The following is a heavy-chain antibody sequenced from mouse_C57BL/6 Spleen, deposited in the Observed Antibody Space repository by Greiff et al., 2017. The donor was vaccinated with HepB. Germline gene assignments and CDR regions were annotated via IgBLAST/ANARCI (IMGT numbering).Heavy chain of an antibody. V-gene: IGHV5-9*01. CDR3: ARLYGYDDYAMDY. D-gene: IGHD2-2*01. CDR2: ISGGGGNT. J-gene: IGHJ4*01. Sequence: DVKLVESGGGLVKPGGSLKLSCAASGFTFSSYTMSWVRQTPEKRLEWVATISGGGGNTYYPDSVKGRFTISRDNAKNTLYLQMSSLRSEDTALYYCARLYGYDDYAMDYWGQGTSVTVSS. CDR1: GFTFSSYT.